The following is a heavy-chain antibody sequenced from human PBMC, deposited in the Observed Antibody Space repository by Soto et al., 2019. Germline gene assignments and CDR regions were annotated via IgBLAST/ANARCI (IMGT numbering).Heavy chain of an antibody. D-gene: IGHD4-17*01. Sequence: PGGSLRLSCAASGFIFSSYGMHWVRQAPGKGLEWVAVISYDGSNKYYADSVKGRFTISRDNSKNTLYLQMNSLRAEDSAVYYCAKFRVERTRLLYGDYVIDYWGQGTLVTVSS. CDR1: GFIFSSYG. CDR3: AKFRVERTRLLYGDYVIDY. J-gene: IGHJ4*02. V-gene: IGHV3-30*18. CDR2: ISYDGSNK.